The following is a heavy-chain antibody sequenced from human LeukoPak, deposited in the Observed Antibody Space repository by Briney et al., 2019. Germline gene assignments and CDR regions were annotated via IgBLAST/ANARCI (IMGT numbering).Heavy chain of an antibody. Sequence: GGSLRLSCAASGFTFSSYAMSWVRQAPGRRLDWVSAISGSGDSTYYADSVKGRFTISRDNSKNTLHLQMNSLRAEDTAVYYCAPLAVAGPDFDHWGQGTLVTVSS. CDR3: APLAVAGPDFDH. D-gene: IGHD6-19*01. CDR2: ISGSGDST. CDR1: GFTFSSYA. J-gene: IGHJ4*02. V-gene: IGHV3-23*01.